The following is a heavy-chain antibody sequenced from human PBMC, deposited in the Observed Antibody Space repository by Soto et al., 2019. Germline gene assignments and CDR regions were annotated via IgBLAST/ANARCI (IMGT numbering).Heavy chain of an antibody. CDR3: ARDIEYYYGSGSYYPLGYYYYGMDV. V-gene: IGHV1-69*13. CDR1: GGTFSSYA. Sequence: SVKVSCKASGGTFSSYAISWVRQAPGQGLEWMGGIIPIFGTANYAQKFQGRVTITADESTSTAYMELSSLRSEDTAVYYCARDIEYYYGSGSYYPLGYYYYGMDVWGQGTTVTVSS. CDR2: IIPIFGTA. D-gene: IGHD3-10*01. J-gene: IGHJ6*02.